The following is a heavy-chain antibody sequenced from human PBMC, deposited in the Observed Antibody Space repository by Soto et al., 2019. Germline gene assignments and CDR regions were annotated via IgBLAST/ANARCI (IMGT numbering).Heavy chain of an antibody. V-gene: IGHV1-69*02. Sequence: QVQLVQSGAEVKKPGSSVKVSCKASGGTFSSYTISWVRQAPGQGLEWMGRIIPILGIANYAQKCQGRVTLTADNTASTGYMELSRMRSEDTAVYYCEESYYSGSGSSGVLDPWGQGTLVTVSS. D-gene: IGHD3-10*01. CDR1: GGTFSSYT. J-gene: IGHJ5*02. CDR2: IIPILGIA. CDR3: EESYYSGSGSSGVLDP.